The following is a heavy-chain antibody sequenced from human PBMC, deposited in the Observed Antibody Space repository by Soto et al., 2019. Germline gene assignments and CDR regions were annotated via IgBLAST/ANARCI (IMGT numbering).Heavy chain of an antibody. V-gene: IGHV3-30-3*01. D-gene: IGHD3-10*02. CDR1: GFDFYNYS. Sequence: QVRLVESGGGVVQPGWSLRLSCAASGFDFYNYSMHWVRQAPGKGLEWVAIMSMDGTQKYYTDSVKGRFTISRDNSKSMFFLQMSSLRPEETAVYFCARDRVPYVYFYYGMDVWGQGTTVTVSS. CDR3: ARDRVPYVYFYYGMDV. J-gene: IGHJ6*02. CDR2: MSMDGTQK.